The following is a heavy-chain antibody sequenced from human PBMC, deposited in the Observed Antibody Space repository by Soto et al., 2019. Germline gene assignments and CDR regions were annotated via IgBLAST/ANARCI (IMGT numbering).Heavy chain of an antibody. D-gene: IGHD5-18*01. J-gene: IGHJ4*02. CDR1: GGSISSYY. CDR2: IYYSGST. CDR3: ARGGKYSYGYLDY. Sequence: SETLSLTCTVSGGSISSYYWSWIRQPPGKGLEWIGYIYYSGSTNYNPSLKSRVTISVDTSKNQFSLKLSSVTAADTAVYYCARGGKYSYGYLDYWGQGTLVTVSS. V-gene: IGHV4-59*01.